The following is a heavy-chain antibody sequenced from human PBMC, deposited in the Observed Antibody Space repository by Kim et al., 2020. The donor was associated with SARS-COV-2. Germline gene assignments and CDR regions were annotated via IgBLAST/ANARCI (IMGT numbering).Heavy chain of an antibody. J-gene: IGHJ6*03. Sequence: SRVTISVDTSKNQFSLKLSSVTAADTAVYYCARVHDYGDYVLGYYYYMDVWGKGTTVTVSS. D-gene: IGHD4-17*01. V-gene: IGHV4-39*01. CDR3: ARVHDYGDYVLGYYYYMDV.